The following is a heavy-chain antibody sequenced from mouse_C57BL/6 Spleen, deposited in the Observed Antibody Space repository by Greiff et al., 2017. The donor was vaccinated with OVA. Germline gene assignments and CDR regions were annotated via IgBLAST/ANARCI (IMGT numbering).Heavy chain of an antibody. CDR2: IFPGSGST. J-gene: IGHJ2*01. V-gene: IGHV1-75*01. D-gene: IGHD1-1*01. CDR3: ARRDYYGSSPLDY. Sequence: VHLVESGPELVKPGASVKISCKASGYTFTDYYINWVKQRPGQGLEWIGWIFPGSGSTYYNEKFKGKATLTVDKSSSTAYMLLSSLTSEDSAVYFCARRDYYGSSPLDYWGQGTTLTVSS. CDR1: GYTFTDYY.